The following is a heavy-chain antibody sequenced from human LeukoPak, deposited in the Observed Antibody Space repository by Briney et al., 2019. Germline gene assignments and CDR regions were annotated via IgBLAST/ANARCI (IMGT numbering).Heavy chain of an antibody. Sequence: SQTLSLICTVSGDSISSGSYYWSWIRQPPGKGPEWIGHIHTNGGTKYNPSLESRVTISLETSDNQFSLELNSVTATDTAVYYCARSIAVTGKSWLDPWGQGTLVTVSS. J-gene: IGHJ5*02. V-gene: IGHV4-61*09. CDR1: GDSISSGSYY. CDR3: ARSIAVTGKSWLDP. D-gene: IGHD6-19*01. CDR2: IHTNGGT.